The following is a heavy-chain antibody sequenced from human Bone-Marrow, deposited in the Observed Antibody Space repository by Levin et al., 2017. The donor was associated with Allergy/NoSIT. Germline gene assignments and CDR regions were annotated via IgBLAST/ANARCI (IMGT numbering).Heavy chain of an antibody. CDR3: ARLKREDQLTPYHPPRHYFYYGLDV. J-gene: IGHJ6*02. D-gene: IGHD3-9*01. CDR1: GGSLSNYY. CDR2: IYDGEST. Sequence: SETLSLTCTVSGGSLSNYYWIWIRQPPEKGLEYIGYIYDGESTNYNPSLRSRVTMSLDPYKNQISLKLSSVTAADTAVYYCARLKREDQLTPYHPPRHYFYYGLDVWVQGTTVSVSS. V-gene: IGHV4-59*08.